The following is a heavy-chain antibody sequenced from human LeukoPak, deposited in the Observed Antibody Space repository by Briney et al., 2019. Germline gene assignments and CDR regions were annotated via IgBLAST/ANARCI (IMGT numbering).Heavy chain of an antibody. Sequence: GTSLRLSCAASGFTFSSYGMHWVRQAPGKGLEWVAVISYDGSNKWYADSVKGRFTISRDNSKNTLYLQMNSLRDGDTAVYYCARSSILGSTWAPLDYWGQGSLVTVSS. J-gene: IGHJ4*02. CDR3: ARSSILGSTWAPLDY. CDR2: ISYDGSNK. D-gene: IGHD1-26*01. CDR1: GFTFSSYG. V-gene: IGHV3-30*03.